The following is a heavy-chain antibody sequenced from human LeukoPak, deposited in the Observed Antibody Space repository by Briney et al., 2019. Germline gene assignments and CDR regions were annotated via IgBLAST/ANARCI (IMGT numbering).Heavy chain of an antibody. CDR1: GDSISRGYY. CDR3: ASGYGSGWLDS. CDR2: IHSSGNT. J-gene: IGHJ5*01. Sequence: SETLSLTCTVSGDSISRGYYWVWIRQPPGEGLEWIGYIHSSGNTYYNPSLQNRLIISRDTNEDPLSLTLTSVTAADTAVYFCASGYGSGWLDSWGQGTQVTVSS. V-gene: IGHV4-31*03. D-gene: IGHD5-18*01.